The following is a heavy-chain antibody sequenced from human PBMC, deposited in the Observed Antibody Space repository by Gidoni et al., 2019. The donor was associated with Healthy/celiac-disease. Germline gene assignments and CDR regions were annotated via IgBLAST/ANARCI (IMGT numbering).Heavy chain of an antibody. CDR2: INPSGGST. D-gene: IGHD3-22*01. J-gene: IGHJ4*02. CDR1: GYTFTSYY. Sequence: QVQLVQSGAEVKKPGASVKVSCKASGYTFTSYYMHWVRQAPGQGLEWMGIINPSGGSTSYAQKFQGRVTMTRDTSTSTVYMELSSLRSEDTAVYYCARDSPELIDSSGLRYDYWGQGTLVTVSS. V-gene: IGHV1-46*03. CDR3: ARDSPELIDSSGLRYDY.